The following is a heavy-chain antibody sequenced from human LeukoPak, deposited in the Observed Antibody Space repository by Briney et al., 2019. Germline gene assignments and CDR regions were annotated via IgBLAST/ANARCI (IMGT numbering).Heavy chain of an antibody. CDR3: ARDEVLGATIDD. Sequence: SETLSLTCSVSGGSITTSSYYWGWIRQPPEKGLEWIGSIYYTGGTYYSPSLKSRVTISVDTSKNQFSLKLSSVTAADTAVYYCARDEVLGATIDDWGQGTLVNVSS. CDR1: GGSITTSSYY. V-gene: IGHV4-39*02. D-gene: IGHD1-26*01. CDR2: IYYTGGT. J-gene: IGHJ4*02.